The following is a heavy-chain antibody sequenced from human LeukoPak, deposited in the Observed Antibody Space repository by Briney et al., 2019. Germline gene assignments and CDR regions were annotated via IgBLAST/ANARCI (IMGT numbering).Heavy chain of an antibody. CDR1: GFTFSSYD. CDR3: ARAGSGNRWANYGMDA. D-gene: IGHD1-1*01. Sequence: GGSLRLSCAGSGFTFSSYDMHWVRQVTGKGLEWVSAIGTVADTYYPDSVKGRFTISRENAKNSLYLQINSLRVGDTAVYYCARAGSGNRWANYGMDAWGQGTTVIVSS. CDR2: IGTVADT. V-gene: IGHV3-13*01. J-gene: IGHJ6*02.